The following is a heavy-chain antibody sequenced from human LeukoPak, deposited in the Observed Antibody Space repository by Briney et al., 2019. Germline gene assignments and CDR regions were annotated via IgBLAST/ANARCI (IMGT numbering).Heavy chain of an antibody. V-gene: IGHV3-15*01. CDR1: GFTFSNAW. D-gene: IGHD3-3*01. CDR2: IKRKTDGGTT. J-gene: IGHJ4*02. CDR3: TTSNFGFPFDY. Sequence: PGGSLRLSCAASGFTFSNAWMSWVRQAPGKGLEWVGRIKRKTDGGTTDYAAPVKGRFTISRDDSKDTLYLQMNSLKTEDTAVYYCTTSNFGFPFDYWGQGTLVIVSS.